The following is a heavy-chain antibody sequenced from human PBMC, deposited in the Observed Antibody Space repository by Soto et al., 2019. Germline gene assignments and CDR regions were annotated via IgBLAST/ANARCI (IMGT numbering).Heavy chain of an antibody. CDR1: GGSISSSSYY. V-gene: IGHV4-39*01. J-gene: IGHJ4*02. D-gene: IGHD2-21*02. CDR3: ARHQSVSCSGGDCSPPSFGY. Sequence: SETLSLTCTVSGGSISSSSYYWGWIRQPPGKGLEWIGSIYYSGSTYYNPSLKSRVTISVDTSKNQFSLKLSSVTAADTAMYYCARHQSVSCSGGDCSPPSFGYWGQGTLVTVSS. CDR2: IYYSGST.